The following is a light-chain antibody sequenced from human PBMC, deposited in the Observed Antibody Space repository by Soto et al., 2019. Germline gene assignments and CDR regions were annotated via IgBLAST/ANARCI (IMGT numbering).Light chain of an antibody. CDR2: GAS. CDR1: QSVSSSY. CDR3: HQYGSSPPYT. Sequence: EIVLTQSPGTLSLSPGERATLSCRASQSVSSSYLAWYQQKPGQAPRLLIYGASSRATGIQDRFSGSGSETYFSLTISRLETEDFAVYYCHQYGSSPPYTFGQETKLEIK. V-gene: IGKV3-20*01. J-gene: IGKJ2*01.